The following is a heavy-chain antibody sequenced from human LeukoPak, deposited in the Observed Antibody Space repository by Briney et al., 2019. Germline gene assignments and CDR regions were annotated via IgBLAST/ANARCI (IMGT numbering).Heavy chain of an antibody. D-gene: IGHD3-9*01. CDR2: ISYDGSNK. CDR3: ANLLVSSPNYYYYGMDV. CDR1: GFTFSSYG. V-gene: IGHV3-30*18. Sequence: PGGSLRLSCAASGFTFSSYGMHWVRQAPGKGLEWVAVISYDGSNKYYADSVKGRFTISRDNSKNTLYLQMNSLRAEDTAVYYCANLLVSSPNYYYYGMDVWGQGTTVTVSS. J-gene: IGHJ6*02.